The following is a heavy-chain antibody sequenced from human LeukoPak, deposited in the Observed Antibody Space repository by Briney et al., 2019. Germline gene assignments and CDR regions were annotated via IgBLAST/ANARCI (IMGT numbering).Heavy chain of an antibody. J-gene: IGHJ4*02. Sequence: GGSLRLSCAASGFTFSSYWMSWVRQAPGKGLEWVANIKQDGSEKYHVDSVKGRFTISRDNAKNSLYLQMNSLRAEDTAVYYCATSSIAARRYYFDYWGQGTLVTVSS. CDR3: ATSSIAARRYYFDY. CDR2: IKQDGSEK. D-gene: IGHD6-6*01. V-gene: IGHV3-7*01. CDR1: GFTFSSYW.